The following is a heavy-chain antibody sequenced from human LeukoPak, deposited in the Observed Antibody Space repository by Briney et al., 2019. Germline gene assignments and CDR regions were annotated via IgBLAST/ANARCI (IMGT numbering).Heavy chain of an antibody. CDR2: ISGSGDKT. CDR3: AKEITRGYTYGRPFDY. V-gene: IGHV3-23*01. J-gene: IGHJ4*02. Sequence: PGGSLRLSCAASGFTFNYALSWVRQAPGKGLEWVSGISGSGDKTYYADSVEGRFTISRDNSKNTLYLQMNSLRAEDTAIYFCAKEITRGYTYGRPFDYWGQGTQVAVSS. CDR1: GFTFNYA. D-gene: IGHD5-12*01.